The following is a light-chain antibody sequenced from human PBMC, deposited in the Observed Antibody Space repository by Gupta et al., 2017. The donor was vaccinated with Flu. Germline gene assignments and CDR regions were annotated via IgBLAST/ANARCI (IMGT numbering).Light chain of an antibody. CDR2: AAS. V-gene: IGKV1-39*01. Sequence: DIQMIQSPSSLSASVGDRITITCRASQSISTYLNWYQQKPGEAPNLLIYAASSLQSGVPSRFSGSGSGTDFTLTISSLQPEDFATYYCQHSYSTPPTLAGGTKVEIK. CDR1: QSISTY. J-gene: IGKJ4*01. CDR3: QHSYSTPPT.